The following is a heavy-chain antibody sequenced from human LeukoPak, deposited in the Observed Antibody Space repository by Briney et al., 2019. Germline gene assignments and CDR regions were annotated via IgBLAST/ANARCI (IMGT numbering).Heavy chain of an antibody. J-gene: IGHJ4*02. CDR2: INPDSGFT. V-gene: IGHV1-2*02. Sequence: ASVTVSFKASGYKFTDDYMHWVRQAPGQGLEFMGWINPDSGFTNYAQKLKGRVTMTRDTSISTAYLEVRSLTSDDTAVYYCAPTAEAYTSWWKVWGQGTLVTVSS. CDR3: APTAEAYTSWWKV. CDR1: GYKFTDDY. D-gene: IGHD3-16*01.